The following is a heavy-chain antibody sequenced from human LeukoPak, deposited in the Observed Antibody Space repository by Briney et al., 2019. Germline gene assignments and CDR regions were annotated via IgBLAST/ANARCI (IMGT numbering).Heavy chain of an antibody. D-gene: IGHD6-19*01. Sequence: SQTLSLTCAISGDSVSINTAAWNWIRQSPSRGLEWLGRTYYTSNWHNDYAVSLKSRISINPDTSKNQFSLQLNSVTPEDTAIYYCARSYSSGWYGIDVWGQGTTVTVSS. CDR3: ARSYSSGWYGIDV. V-gene: IGHV6-1*01. CDR1: GDSVSINTAA. CDR2: TYYTSNWHN. J-gene: IGHJ6*02.